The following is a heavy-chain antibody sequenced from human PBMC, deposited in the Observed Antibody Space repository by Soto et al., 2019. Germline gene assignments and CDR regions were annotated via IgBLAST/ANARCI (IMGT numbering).Heavy chain of an antibody. CDR3: ARMDSSTGIYYYYYGKDV. J-gene: IGHJ6*02. CDR1: GGSFSGYY. V-gene: IGHV4-34*01. CDR2: INHSGST. Sequence: PSETLSLTCAVYGGSFSGYYWSWIRQPPGKGLEWIGEINHSGSTNYNPSLKSRVTISVDTSKNQFSLKLSSVTAADTAVYYCARMDSSTGIYYYYYGKDVWGQGTTVTVSS. D-gene: IGHD6-13*01.